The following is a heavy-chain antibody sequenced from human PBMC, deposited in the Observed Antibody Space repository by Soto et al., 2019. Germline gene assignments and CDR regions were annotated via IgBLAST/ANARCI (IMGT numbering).Heavy chain of an antibody. J-gene: IGHJ4*02. CDR1: GYTFTSYA. Sequence: QVQLVQSGAEEKKPGASVKVSCKASGYTFTSYAMHWVRQAPGKRLEWMGWINAGNGNTKYSQKFQGRVTITRDTSASTAYMELRMLRSEDTAVYCCARHGSGWDYWGQGTLVSVSS. D-gene: IGHD6-19*01. V-gene: IGHV1-3*05. CDR2: INAGNGNT. CDR3: ARHGSGWDY.